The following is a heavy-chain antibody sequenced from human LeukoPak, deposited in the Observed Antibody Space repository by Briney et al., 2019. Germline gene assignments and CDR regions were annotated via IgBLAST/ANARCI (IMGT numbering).Heavy chain of an antibody. V-gene: IGHV1-69*04. CDR2: IIPILGIA. D-gene: IGHD5-12*01. CDR1: GGTFSSYA. CDR3: ASVRRGYENDAFDI. J-gene: IGHJ3*02. Sequence: GASVKVSCKASGGTFSSYAISWVRQAPGQGLEWMGRIIPILGIANYAQKFQGRVTITADKSTSTAYMELSSLRSEDTAVYYCASVRRGYENDAFDIWGQGTMVTVSS.